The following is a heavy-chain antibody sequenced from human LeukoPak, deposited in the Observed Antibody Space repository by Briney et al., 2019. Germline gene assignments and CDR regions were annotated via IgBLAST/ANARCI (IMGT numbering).Heavy chain of an antibody. Sequence: GGSLRLSCAASGFTFSTYWMTWVRQAPGKGLEWVANIKQDGSETYCVDSVKGRFTISRDNSKNTLYLQMNSLRAEDTAVYYCAKDRGRCSSTSCYRVGAFDIWGQGTMVTVSS. D-gene: IGHD2-2*02. CDR2: IKQDGSET. V-gene: IGHV3-7*03. J-gene: IGHJ3*02. CDR1: GFTFSTYW. CDR3: AKDRGRCSSTSCYRVGAFDI.